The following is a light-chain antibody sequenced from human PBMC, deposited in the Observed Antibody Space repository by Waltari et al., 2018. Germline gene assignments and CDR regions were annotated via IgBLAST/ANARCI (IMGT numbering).Light chain of an antibody. CDR3: CSYAGSYNFEV. J-gene: IGLJ1*01. CDR2: EDS. CDR1: NSDIGNYNL. Sequence: QSALTQPASVSGSPGQSIAIACSGTNSDIGNYNLFSWFQQHPGKAPKLVIFEDSKRPSGISSRLAGSKSGNTASLTIYGLQPEDEAKYYCCSYAGSYNFEVFGTGTKVTVL. V-gene: IGLV2-23*02.